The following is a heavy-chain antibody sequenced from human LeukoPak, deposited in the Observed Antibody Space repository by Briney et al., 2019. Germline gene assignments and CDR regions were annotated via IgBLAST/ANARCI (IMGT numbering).Heavy chain of an antibody. CDR2: VSYDGSNK. CDR3: ARGSWFDP. V-gene: IGHV3-30*04. CDR1: GFTFSSYA. Sequence: SGGSLRLSCAASGFTFSSYAMHWVRQAPGKGLEWVAVVSYDGSNKYYADSVKGRFTISRDNSKNTLYLQMNSLRAEDTAVCYCARGSWFDPWGQGTLVTVSS. J-gene: IGHJ5*02.